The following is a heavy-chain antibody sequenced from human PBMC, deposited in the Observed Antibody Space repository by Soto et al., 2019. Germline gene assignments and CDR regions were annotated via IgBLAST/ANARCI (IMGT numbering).Heavy chain of an antibody. D-gene: IGHD4-17*01. CDR3: ARDGDYGDYYYGMDV. V-gene: IGHV1-2*02. Sequence: EASVKVSCKASGYTFPGYYMHCVRQAPGQGLEWMGWINPNSGGTNYAQKFQGRVTMTRDTSISTAYMELSRLRSDDTAVYYCARDGDYGDYYYGMDVWGQGTTVTVPS. CDR1: GYTFPGYY. CDR2: INPNSGGT. J-gene: IGHJ6*02.